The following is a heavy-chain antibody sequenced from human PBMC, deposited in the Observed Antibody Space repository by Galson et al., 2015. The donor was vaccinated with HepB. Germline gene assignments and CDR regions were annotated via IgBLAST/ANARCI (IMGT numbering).Heavy chain of an antibody. V-gene: IGHV4-30-2*01. Sequence: TLSLTCAVSGGSISSGGYSWSWIRQPPGKGLEWIGYIYHSGSTYYNPSLKSRVTISVDRPKNQFSLKLSSVTAADTAVYYCARGPYLTTGGESRFDPWGQGTLVTVSS. CDR1: GGSISSGGYS. CDR3: ARGPYLTTGGESRFDP. CDR2: IYHSGST. D-gene: IGHD1-1*01. J-gene: IGHJ5*02.